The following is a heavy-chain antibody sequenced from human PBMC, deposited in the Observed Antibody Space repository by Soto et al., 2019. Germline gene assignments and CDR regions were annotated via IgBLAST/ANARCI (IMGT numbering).Heavy chain of an antibody. D-gene: IGHD3-22*01. CDR2: SWSGGRGE. CDR3: AKDDDTSSHFSLLDF. V-gene: IGHV3-33*06. Sequence: QVQLVESGGGVVQPGTSLRLSCAASGFTFSHYGIRWVRQAPGKGLEWVGLSWSGGRGEDCADSVRGRFTISRDYSKTTVYLQMNSLRVEDTAVYYCAKDDDTSSHFSLLDFRGQGTLVTVSS. J-gene: IGHJ4*02. CDR1: GFTFSHYG.